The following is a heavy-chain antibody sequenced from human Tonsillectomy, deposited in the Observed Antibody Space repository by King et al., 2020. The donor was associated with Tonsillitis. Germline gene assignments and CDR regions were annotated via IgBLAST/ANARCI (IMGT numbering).Heavy chain of an antibody. D-gene: IGHD6-6*01. CDR1: GGSISSSDAYY. J-gene: IGHJ5*02. Sequence: VQLQESGPGLVKPSQTLSLTCTVSGGSISSSDAYYWGWIRQLPGKGLEWIGYIYYSGSAYYNPSLESRVTISIDTSNNQFFLALASVTAADTAVYYCARESSPLYSTSSGNWFDPWGQGTQVTVSS. CDR2: IYYSGSA. CDR3: ARESSPLYSTSSGNWFDP. V-gene: IGHV4-31*03.